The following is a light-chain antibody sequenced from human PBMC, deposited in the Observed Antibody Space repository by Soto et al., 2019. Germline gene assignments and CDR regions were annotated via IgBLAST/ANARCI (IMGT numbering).Light chain of an antibody. CDR1: HSISSN. CDR2: GAS. J-gene: IGKJ5*01. Sequence: EIAMTQSPATLSVSPGERATLSCRASHSISSNLAWYQQKPGQAPRLLIYGASTRATDIPARFSGSGSGTEFTLTISSLQSEDFAVYHCQQYHNWPPITFGQGTRLEI. CDR3: QQYHNWPPIT. V-gene: IGKV3-15*01.